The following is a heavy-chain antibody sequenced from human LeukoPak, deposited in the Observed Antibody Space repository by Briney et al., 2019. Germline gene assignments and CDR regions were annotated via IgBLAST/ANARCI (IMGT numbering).Heavy chain of an antibody. V-gene: IGHV3-30-3*01. CDR1: GFTFSSYD. CDR2: ISYDGSNK. D-gene: IGHD3-10*01. Sequence: GGSLRLSCAASGFTFSSYDMSWVRQAPGKGLEWVAVISYDGSNKYYADSVKGRFTISRDNSKNTLYLQMNSLRAEDTAVYYCARAERAVTMPIQHWGQGTLVTVSS. CDR3: ARAERAVTMPIQH. J-gene: IGHJ1*01.